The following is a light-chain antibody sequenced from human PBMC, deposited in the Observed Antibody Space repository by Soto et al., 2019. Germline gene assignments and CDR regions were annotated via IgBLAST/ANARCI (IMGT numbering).Light chain of an antibody. CDR1: QSVSSSY. CDR3: QQYGSSRLT. Sequence: EIVLTQSPGTLSLSPGERATLSCRASQSVSSSYLAWYQQKPGQAPRLLIYGASSRDTGIPDRFSGSGSVTDFTLTISRLEPEDFAVYYCQQYGSSRLTFGGGTKVEIK. CDR2: GAS. V-gene: IGKV3-20*01. J-gene: IGKJ4*01.